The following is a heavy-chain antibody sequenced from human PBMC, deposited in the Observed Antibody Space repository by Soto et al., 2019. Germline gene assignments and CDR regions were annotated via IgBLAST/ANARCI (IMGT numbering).Heavy chain of an antibody. CDR1: GFTFSSYG. CDR3: ARDAGTAMENWFDP. CDR2: IWYDGSNK. J-gene: IGHJ5*02. D-gene: IGHD5-18*01. V-gene: IGHV3-33*01. Sequence: PRGSLRLSCAASGFTFSSYGMHWVRQAPGKGLEWVAVIWYDGSNKYYADSVKGRFTISRDNSKNTLYLQMNSLRAEDTAVYYCARDAGTAMENWFDPWGQGTLVTVSS.